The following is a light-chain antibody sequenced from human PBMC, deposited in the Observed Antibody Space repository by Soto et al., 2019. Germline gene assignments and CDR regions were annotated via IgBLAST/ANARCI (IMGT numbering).Light chain of an antibody. CDR2: WAS. V-gene: IGKV4-1*01. CDR1: QSVLYSANSKNY. Sequence: DIVMTQSPDSLAVSLGERATINCKSSQSVLYSANSKNYLAWYQQKPGQSPKLLIYWASTRESGVPDRFSGSGSGTDFTLTISSLQAGDVAVYYCQQYYSAPPTFGGGTKVEIK. CDR3: QQYYSAPPT. J-gene: IGKJ4*01.